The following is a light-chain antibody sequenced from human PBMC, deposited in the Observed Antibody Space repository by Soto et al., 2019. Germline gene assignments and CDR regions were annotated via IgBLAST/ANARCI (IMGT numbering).Light chain of an antibody. J-gene: IGKJ1*01. CDR2: GAS. CDR1: QSVSSY. V-gene: IGKV3-20*01. Sequence: IVLTQSPGTLSLSPWERATLSCRASQSVSSYLAWYQQKPGQAPRLLIYGASSRATGIPDRFSGSGSGTDFTLTISRLEPEDFAVYYCQQYGSSLTWTFGQGTKVDIK. CDR3: QQYGSSLTWT.